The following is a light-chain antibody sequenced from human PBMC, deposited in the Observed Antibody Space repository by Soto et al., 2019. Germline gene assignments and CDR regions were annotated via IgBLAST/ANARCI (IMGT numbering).Light chain of an antibody. J-gene: IGKJ5*01. Sequence: EIVLTQSPATLSLSPGERATLSCRASQSVSSYLAWYQQKPGQAPRLLIYDASNRATGIPARFSGSGSGTDFTLTINSLEPDDSAVYYCQQRSNWPSITFGQGTRLEI. CDR1: QSVSSY. V-gene: IGKV3-11*01. CDR3: QQRSNWPSIT. CDR2: DAS.